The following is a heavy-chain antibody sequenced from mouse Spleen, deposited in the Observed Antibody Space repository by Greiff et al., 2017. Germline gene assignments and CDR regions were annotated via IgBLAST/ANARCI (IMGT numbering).Heavy chain of an antibody. CDR2: ILPGSGST. V-gene: IGHV1-9*01. CDR3: ARRDSNFSWFPY. CDR1: GYTFSSYW. Sequence: ESGAELMKPGASVKISCKATGYTFSSYWIEWVKQRPGHGLEWIGEILPGSGSTNYNEKFKGKATFTADTSSNTAYLQLSSLTSEDTAIYYCARRDSNFSWFPYWGQGTLVTVSA. D-gene: IGHD2-5*01. J-gene: IGHJ3*01.